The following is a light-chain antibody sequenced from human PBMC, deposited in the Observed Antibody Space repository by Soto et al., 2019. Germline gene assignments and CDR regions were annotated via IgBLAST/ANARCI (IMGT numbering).Light chain of an antibody. CDR2: RNN. V-gene: IGLV1-47*01. CDR3: AAWDDSLSGQI. CDR1: SSNIGSNY. Sequence: QSVLTQPPSASGTPGQRVTISCSGSSSNIGSNYVYWYQQLPGRAPKLLISRNNQRPSGVPDRFSGSKSGTSASLAISGLQSEDEADYYCAAWDDSLSGQIFGGGTKLTVL. J-gene: IGLJ2*01.